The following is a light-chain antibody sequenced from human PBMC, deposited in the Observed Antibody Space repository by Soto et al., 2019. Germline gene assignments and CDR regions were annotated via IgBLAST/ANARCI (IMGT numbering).Light chain of an antibody. V-gene: IGKV2-28*01. CDR2: LGS. CDR1: QSLLHSSGYNY. CDR3: MQTLQTPYT. J-gene: IGKJ2*01. Sequence: DIVMTQSPLSLPVTPGEPASISCRSSQSLLHSSGYNYLHWYLQKAGQSPQLLIYLGSTRASGVPDRFSGSGSGTEFTLKISRVEAEDVGVYYCMQTLQTPYTFGQGTKLEIK.